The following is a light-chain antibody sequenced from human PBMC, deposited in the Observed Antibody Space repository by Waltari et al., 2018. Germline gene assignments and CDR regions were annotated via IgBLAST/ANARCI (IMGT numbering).Light chain of an antibody. CDR3: QQANTFPVT. V-gene: IGKV1-12*01. J-gene: IGKJ3*01. CDR2: DAS. CDR1: QGITSR. Sequence: DIQMTQSPSAVSAFVGDRVIITCRASQGITSRLAWYQQKPGRAPKLLIYDASSLQSVVPSRFSGSGSETDFTLTINNLQPEDIATYFCQQANTFPVTFGPGTKVDIK.